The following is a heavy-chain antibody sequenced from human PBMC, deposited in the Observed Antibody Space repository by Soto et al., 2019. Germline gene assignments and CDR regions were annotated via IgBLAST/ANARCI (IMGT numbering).Heavy chain of an antibody. Sequence: EWSLRLSCAASGITLSSYDMHWVRQATGKGLEWVSAIGTAGDTYYPGSVKGRFTISRENAKNSLYLQMNSLRAGDTAVYYCARGLPSRYYFDYWGQGTLVTVSS. V-gene: IGHV3-13*01. D-gene: IGHD6-13*01. J-gene: IGHJ4*02. CDR2: IGTAGDT. CDR1: GITLSSYD. CDR3: ARGLPSRYYFDY.